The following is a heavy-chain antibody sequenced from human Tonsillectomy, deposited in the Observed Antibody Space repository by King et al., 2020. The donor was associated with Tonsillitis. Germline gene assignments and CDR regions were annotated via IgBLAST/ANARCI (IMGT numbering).Heavy chain of an antibody. Sequence: VQLVESGGGLVPPGGSLRLSCAASGFTFSSYAMSWVRQAPGKGLEWVSVISGSGGSTYYADSVKGRFIISRDNSKNTLYLQMNSLRAEDTAAYYCAKSGGFDLYYYYGMDVWGQGTTVIVSS. CDR3: AKSGGFDLYYYYGMDV. J-gene: IGHJ6*02. CDR2: ISGSGGST. D-gene: IGHD5-12*01. CDR1: GFTFSSYA. V-gene: IGHV3-23*04.